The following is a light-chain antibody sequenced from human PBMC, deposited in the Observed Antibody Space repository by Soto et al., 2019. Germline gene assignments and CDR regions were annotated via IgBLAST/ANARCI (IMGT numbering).Light chain of an antibody. CDR2: DDN. CDR1: NSNIGSNP. V-gene: IGLV1-44*01. Sequence: QLVLTQPPSASGTPGQRVTISCSGSNSNIGSNPVTWYQQLPGTAPKLLMYDDNERPSGVPDRFSGSKSGTSASLAISGLQSEDEADYFCATWDDSLNGFYVFGTGTKLTVL. J-gene: IGLJ1*01. CDR3: ATWDDSLNGFYV.